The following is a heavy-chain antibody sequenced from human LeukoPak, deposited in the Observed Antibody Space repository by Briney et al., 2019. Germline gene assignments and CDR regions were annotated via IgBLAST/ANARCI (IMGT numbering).Heavy chain of an antibody. CDR1: GFTFSSYG. CDR3: AKDFDYGDP. CDR2: ISYDGSNK. Sequence: GGSLRLSCAASGFTFSSYGMHWVRQAPGKGLEWVAVISYDGSNKYYADSVKGRFTISRDNSKNALYLQMNSLRAEDTAVYYCAKDFDYGDPWGQGTLVTVSS. V-gene: IGHV3-30*18. D-gene: IGHD4/OR15-4a*01. J-gene: IGHJ5*02.